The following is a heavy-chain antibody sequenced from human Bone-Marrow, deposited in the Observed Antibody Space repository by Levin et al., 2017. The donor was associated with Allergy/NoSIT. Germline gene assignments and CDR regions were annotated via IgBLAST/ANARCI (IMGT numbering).Heavy chain of an antibody. D-gene: IGHD2-8*02. Sequence: GGSLRLSCAASGFTFSSYEMNWVRQAPGKGLEWVSYISSSGSTIYYADSVKGRFTISRDNAKNSLYLQMNSLRAEDTAVYYCARGRRLGYCTGGVCYTLLDYWGQGTLVTVSS. J-gene: IGHJ4*02. V-gene: IGHV3-48*03. CDR1: GFTFSSYE. CDR2: ISSSGSTI. CDR3: ARGRRLGYCTGGVCYTLLDY.